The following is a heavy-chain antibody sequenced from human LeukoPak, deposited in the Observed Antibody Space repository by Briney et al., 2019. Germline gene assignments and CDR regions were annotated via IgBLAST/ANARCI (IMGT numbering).Heavy chain of an antibody. CDR1: GFTFSSYA. CDR3: ARGGGGLGY. Sequence: PGGSLRLSCAASGFTFSSYAMSWVRQAPGKGLEWVSGISGSGGSTYYADSVKGRSTISRDNAKNTLYLQMNSLRAEDTAVYYCARGGGGLGYWGQGTLVTVSS. CDR2: ISGSGGST. J-gene: IGHJ4*02. V-gene: IGHV3-23*01. D-gene: IGHD3-16*01.